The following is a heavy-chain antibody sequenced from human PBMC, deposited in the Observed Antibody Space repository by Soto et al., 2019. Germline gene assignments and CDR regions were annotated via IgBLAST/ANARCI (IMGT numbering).Heavy chain of an antibody. J-gene: IGHJ6*03. D-gene: IGHD3-10*01. Sequence: ASVKVSCKASGYTFTSYDINWVRQATGQGLEWMGWMNPNSGNTGYAQKFQGRVTMTRNTSISTAYMELSSLRSEDTAVYYCARADYYGSNYYYYIDVWGKGTTVTVSS. CDR2: MNPNSGNT. CDR3: ARADYYGSNYYYYIDV. V-gene: IGHV1-8*01. CDR1: GYTFTSYD.